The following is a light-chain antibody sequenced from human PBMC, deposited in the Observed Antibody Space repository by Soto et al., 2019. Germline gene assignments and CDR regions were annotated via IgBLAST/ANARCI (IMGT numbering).Light chain of an antibody. J-gene: IGKJ1*01. CDR2: SAS. V-gene: IGKV1-5*01. Sequence: DIQMTQSPSTLSASAGDRVTITCRASQSISTWLAWYQQKPGKAPKLLIYSASSLASGVPSRFSGSGSGTEFTLTISSLQPDDFATYYCQQHNGYSERMFGQGTKVDIK. CDR1: QSISTW. CDR3: QQHNGYSERM.